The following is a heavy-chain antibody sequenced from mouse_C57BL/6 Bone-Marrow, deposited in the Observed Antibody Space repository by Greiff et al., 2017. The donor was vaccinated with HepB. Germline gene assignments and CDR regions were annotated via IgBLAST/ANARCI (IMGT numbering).Heavy chain of an antibody. J-gene: IGHJ2*01. Sequence: QVQLQQSGAELAKPGASVKLSCKASGYTFTSYWMHWVKQRPGQGLEWIGYINPSSGYTKYKQKFKDKATLTADKSSSTAYMQLSSLTYEDSAVYYCARVPDYSNAYFDYWGQGTTLTVSS. CDR2: INPSSGYT. CDR3: ARVPDYSNAYFDY. D-gene: IGHD2-5*01. V-gene: IGHV1-7*01. CDR1: GYTFTSYW.